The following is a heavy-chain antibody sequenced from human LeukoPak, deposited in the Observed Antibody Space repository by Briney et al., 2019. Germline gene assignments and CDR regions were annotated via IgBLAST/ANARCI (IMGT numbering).Heavy chain of an antibody. CDR1: GFTFSSSG. CDR3: AKDTPSPNSGFYHY. D-gene: IGHD1-26*01. J-gene: IGHJ4*02. V-gene: IGHV3-30*18. Sequence: PGRSLRLSCAASGFTFSSSGMHWVRQAPGKGLEWVSTVSQDGGNRYYGDSVKGRFFSSRDNSRNTVYLQMNSLRAEDTAVYFCAKDTPSPNSGFYHYWGQGTPVTVSS. CDR2: VSQDGGNR.